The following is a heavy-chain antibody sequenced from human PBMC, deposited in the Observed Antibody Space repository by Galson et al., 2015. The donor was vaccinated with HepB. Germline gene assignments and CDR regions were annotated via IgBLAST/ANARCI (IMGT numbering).Heavy chain of an antibody. CDR3: ARDRNNTGSFQDY. D-gene: IGHD2-8*02. CDR1: GFTFSSYS. CDR2: ISSSSSYI. J-gene: IGHJ4*02. Sequence: SLRLSCAASGFTFSSYSMNWVRQAPGKGLEWVSSISSSSSYIYYADSVKGRFTISRDNAKNSLYLQMNSLRAEDTAVYYCARDRNNTGSFQDYWGQGTLVTVSS. V-gene: IGHV3-21*01.